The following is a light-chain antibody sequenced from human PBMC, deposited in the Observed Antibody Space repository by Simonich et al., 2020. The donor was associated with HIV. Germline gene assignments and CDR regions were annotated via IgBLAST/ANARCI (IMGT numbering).Light chain of an antibody. J-gene: IGKJ4*01. CDR2: GAS. CDR1: QSVSNN. Sequence: EIVMTQSPATLSVSPGERATLSCRASQSVSNNLAWYQQKPGQAPRLLMHGASTRASGIPARFSGSGSGTEFPLTISSLQSEDFAVYHCQQYTNWPLTFGGGTKVKIK. V-gene: IGKV3-15*01. CDR3: QQYTNWPLT.